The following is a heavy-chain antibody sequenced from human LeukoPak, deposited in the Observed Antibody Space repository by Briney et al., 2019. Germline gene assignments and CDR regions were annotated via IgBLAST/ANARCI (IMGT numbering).Heavy chain of an antibody. J-gene: IGHJ6*02. CDR1: GYTFTGYY. CDR3: ARDVDLLMDV. Sequence: HRASVKVSCKASGYTFTGYYMHWVRQAPGQGLEWMGWISTFRHNTDYAQNFQGRLTLTTDTFTSTAYMELRSLRSDDTAVYYCARDVDLLMDVWGQGTTVSVSS. CDR2: ISTFRHNT. D-gene: IGHD3-9*01. V-gene: IGHV1-18*04.